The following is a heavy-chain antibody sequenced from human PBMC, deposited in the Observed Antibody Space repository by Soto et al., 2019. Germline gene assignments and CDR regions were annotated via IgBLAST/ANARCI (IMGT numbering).Heavy chain of an antibody. CDR3: ARGPQY. Sequence: SSETLSLTCAVAGGAIISTHWSTWVRQSPGKGLEWIGEIYHNGTTNYNPSLKSRLTISVDTSKNHFSLSLTPVTVRDTATYFCARGPQYWGPGKLVTVSS. J-gene: IGHJ4*02. CDR1: GGAIISTHW. CDR2: IYHNGTT. V-gene: IGHV4-4*02.